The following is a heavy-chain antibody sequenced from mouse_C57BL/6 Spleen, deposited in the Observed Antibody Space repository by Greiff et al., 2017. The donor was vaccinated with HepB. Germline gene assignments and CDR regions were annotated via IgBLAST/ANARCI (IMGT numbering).Heavy chain of an antibody. V-gene: IGHV1-26*01. Sequence: VQLQQSGPELVKPGASVKISCKASGYTFTDYYMNWVKQSHGKSLEWIGDINPNNGGTSYNQKFKGKATLTVDKSSSTAYMELCSLTSEDSAVYYCARGYFDVWGTGTTVTVSS. CDR2: INPNNGGT. J-gene: IGHJ1*03. CDR3: ARGYFDV. CDR1: GYTFTDYY.